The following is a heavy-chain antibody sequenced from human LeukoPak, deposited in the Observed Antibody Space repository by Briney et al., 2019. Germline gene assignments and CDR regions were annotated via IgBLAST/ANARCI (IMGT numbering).Heavy chain of an antibody. CDR1: GFIFSTHR. D-gene: IGHD2/OR15-2a*01. Sequence: GGSLRLSCAGSGFIFSTHRMIWVRQAPGKGLEWVANIKQDGSEKDYVDSVKGRFTISRDNTKRSMYLEMDSLRAEDTAVYYCVRFRDGEYDFWGEGTLVTVPS. V-gene: IGHV3-7*01. J-gene: IGHJ4*02. CDR2: IKQDGSEK. CDR3: VRFRDGEYDF.